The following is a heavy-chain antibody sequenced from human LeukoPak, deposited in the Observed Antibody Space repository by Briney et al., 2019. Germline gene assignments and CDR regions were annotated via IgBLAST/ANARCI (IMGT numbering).Heavy chain of an antibody. CDR3: AKEVIGSHFDF. Sequence: HPGGSLRLSCAASGFTFSSYAMSWVRQAPGQGLEWVSAISDSDGSTNYADSVKGRFAISRDNSKNTLYLQMNSLRAEDTAVYYCAKEVIGSHFDFWGQGTLVTVSS. V-gene: IGHV3-23*01. CDR1: GFTFSSYA. CDR2: ISDSDGST. J-gene: IGHJ4*02. D-gene: IGHD1-26*01.